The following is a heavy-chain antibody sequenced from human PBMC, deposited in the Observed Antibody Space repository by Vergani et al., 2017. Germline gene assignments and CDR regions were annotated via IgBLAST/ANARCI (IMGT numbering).Heavy chain of an antibody. Sequence: QVQLVQSGAEVKKPGSSVKVSCKASGYTFTSYYMHWVRQAPGQGLEWMGIINPSGGSTSYAQKFQGRVTMTRDTSTSTVYMELSSLRSEDTAVYYCAREHSHQYYYDSSGYTLGYWGQGTLVTVSS. CDR2: INPSGGST. CDR1: GYTFTSYY. J-gene: IGHJ4*02. D-gene: IGHD3-22*01. CDR3: AREHSHQYYYDSSGYTLGY. V-gene: IGHV1-46*01.